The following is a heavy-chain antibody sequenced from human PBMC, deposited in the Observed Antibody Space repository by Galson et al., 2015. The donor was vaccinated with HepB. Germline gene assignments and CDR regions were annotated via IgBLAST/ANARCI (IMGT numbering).Heavy chain of an antibody. D-gene: IGHD5-12*01. Sequence: SLRLSCAASGFTFSSYGMHWVRQAPGKGLEWVAVIWYDGSNKYYADSVKGRFTISRDNSKNTLYLQMNSLRAEDTAVYYCARDRVEDSGYDYSAFDIWGQGTMVTVSS. V-gene: IGHV3-33*01. CDR1: GFTFSSYG. CDR2: IWYDGSNK. CDR3: ARDRVEDSGYDYSAFDI. J-gene: IGHJ3*02.